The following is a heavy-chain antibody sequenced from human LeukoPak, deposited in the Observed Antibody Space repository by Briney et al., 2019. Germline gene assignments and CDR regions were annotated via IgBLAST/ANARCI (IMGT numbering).Heavy chain of an antibody. CDR3: ARTYCSGGSCYGDY. J-gene: IGHJ4*02. D-gene: IGHD2-15*01. CDR2: IFYSGSS. CDR1: GGSISSGGYY. V-gene: IGHV4-31*03. Sequence: PSETLSLTCTVSGGSISSGGYYWSWIRQHSGKGLEWIGYIFYSGSSYYNPSLKSRATISGDTSKNQFSLKLSSVTAADTAVYYCARTYCSGGSCYGDYWGQGTLVTVSS.